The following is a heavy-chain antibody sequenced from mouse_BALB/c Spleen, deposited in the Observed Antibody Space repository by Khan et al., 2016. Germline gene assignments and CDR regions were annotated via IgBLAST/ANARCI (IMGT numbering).Heavy chain of an antibody. D-gene: IGHD1-1*02. V-gene: IGHV3-2*02. Sequence: EVQLQESGPGLVKPSQSLSLTCTVTGYSITSDYAWNWIRQFPGNKLEWMGYIRYSGSTSYNPSLKSRISLTRDTSNNQFFLQLNSVTTEDTATYYCARNYGNYFDYWGQGTTLTVSS. J-gene: IGHJ2*01. CDR2: IRYSGST. CDR1: GYSITSDYA. CDR3: ARNYGNYFDY.